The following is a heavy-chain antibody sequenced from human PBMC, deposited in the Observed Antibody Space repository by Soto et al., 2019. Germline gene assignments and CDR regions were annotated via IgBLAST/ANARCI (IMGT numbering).Heavy chain of an antibody. D-gene: IGHD3-3*01. Sequence: GGSLRLSCAASGFTFSSYGMHWVRQAPGKGLEWVAVIWYDGSNKYYADSVKGRFTISRDNSKNTLYLQMNSLRAEDTAVYYCARDGTYYDFWSGNNWFDPWGQGTLVTVSS. J-gene: IGHJ5*02. CDR2: IWYDGSNK. V-gene: IGHV3-33*01. CDR3: ARDGTYYDFWSGNNWFDP. CDR1: GFTFSSYG.